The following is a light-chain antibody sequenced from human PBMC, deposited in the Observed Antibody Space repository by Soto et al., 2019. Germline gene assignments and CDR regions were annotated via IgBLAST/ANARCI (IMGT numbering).Light chain of an antibody. V-gene: IGLV2-8*01. CDR3: SSYAGSSNV. Sequence: QSALTQPPSASGSPGQSVAISCTGTSSDVGGYNYVSWYQQQPGKAPKLMIYEVNKRPSGVPDRFSGSKSGNTASLTVSGLQAEDEADYYCSSYAGSSNVFGTGTKVTVL. CDR1: SSDVGGYNY. J-gene: IGLJ1*01. CDR2: EVN.